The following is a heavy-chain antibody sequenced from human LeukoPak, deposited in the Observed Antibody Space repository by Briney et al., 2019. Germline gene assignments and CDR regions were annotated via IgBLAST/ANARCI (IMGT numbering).Heavy chain of an antibody. CDR3: ARGSYYDFWSGPYYYYGMDV. Sequence: GAPVKVSCKASGYTFTSYDINWARQATGQGLEWMGWMNPNSGNTGYAQKFQGRVTMTRNTSISTAYMELSSLRSEDTAVYYCARGSYYDFWSGPYYYYGMDVWGQGTTVTVSS. J-gene: IGHJ6*02. CDR2: MNPNSGNT. CDR1: GYTFTSYD. D-gene: IGHD3-3*01. V-gene: IGHV1-8*01.